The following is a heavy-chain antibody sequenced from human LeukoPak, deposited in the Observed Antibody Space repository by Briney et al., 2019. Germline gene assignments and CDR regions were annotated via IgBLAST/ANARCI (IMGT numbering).Heavy chain of an antibody. CDR3: VRTPPNWGFDY. CDR1: GYTFTTHD. CDR2: MSPNSGDT. J-gene: IGHJ4*02. D-gene: IGHD3-16*01. Sequence: WASVTVSCRASGYTFTTHDINWVRQATGRGLEWLGWMSPNSGDTGYAQKFQGRVTMTSDSSISTAFMELSSLRSEDTAIYYCVRTPPNWGFDYWGQGTLVTVSS. V-gene: IGHV1-8*01.